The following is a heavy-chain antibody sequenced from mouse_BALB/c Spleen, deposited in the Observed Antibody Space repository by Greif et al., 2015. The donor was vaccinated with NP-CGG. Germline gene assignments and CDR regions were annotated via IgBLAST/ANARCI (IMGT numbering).Heavy chain of an antibody. V-gene: IGHV1-20*02. CDR2: INPYNGDT. CDR1: GYSFTGYF. CDR3: AREGYYAMDY. Sequence: EVQLQQSGPELVKPGASVKISCKSSGYSFTGYFMNWVMQSHGKSLEWIGRINPYNGDTFYNQKFKGKATLTVDKSSSTAHMELRSLASEDSAVYYCAREGYYAMDYWGQGTSVTVSS. J-gene: IGHJ4*01.